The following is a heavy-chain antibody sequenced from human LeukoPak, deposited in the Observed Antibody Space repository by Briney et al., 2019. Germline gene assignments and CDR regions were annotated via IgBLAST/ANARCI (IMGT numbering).Heavy chain of an antibody. CDR2: IYYSGST. Sequence: TSETLSLTCTVSGGSISSYYWSWIRQPPGKGLEWIGYIYYSGSTNYNPSLKSRVTISVDTSKNQFSLKLSSVTAADTAVYYCASYGSGSYYPGHGYFDYWGQGTLVTVSS. V-gene: IGHV4-59*08. CDR3: ASYGSGSYYPGHGYFDY. CDR1: GGSISSYY. D-gene: IGHD3-10*01. J-gene: IGHJ4*02.